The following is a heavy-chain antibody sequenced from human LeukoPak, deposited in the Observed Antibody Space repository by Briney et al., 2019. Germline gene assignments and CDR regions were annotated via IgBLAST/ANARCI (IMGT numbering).Heavy chain of an antibody. V-gene: IGHV1-2*02. D-gene: IGHD4-17*01. CDR2: INPNSGGT. CDR3: ARPASGDYTYYHYMDV. Sequence: ASVKVSCKASGYTFTGYYMHWVRQAPGQGLEWMGWINPNSGGTNYAQKFQGRVTMTRDTSISTAYMELSRLRSDDTAVYYCARPASGDYTYYHYMDVWGKGTTVTVSS. J-gene: IGHJ6*03. CDR1: GYTFTGYY.